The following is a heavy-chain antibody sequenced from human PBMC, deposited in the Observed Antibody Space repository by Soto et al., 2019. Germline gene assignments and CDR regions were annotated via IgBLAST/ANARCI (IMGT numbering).Heavy chain of an antibody. Sequence: PSETLSLACSVSAAAAARGETYWSWLRQPPGRGLEWLGYIYDSEVTPYTPGLESRVPLSLARPKNTVTLAFRALTAAACVASLCGSELAHGYTGNVWGQGTLVTVSS. J-gene: IGHJ4*02. D-gene: IGHD5-18*01. CDR2: IYDSEVT. V-gene: IGHV4-30-4*08. CDR1: AAAAARGETY. CDR3: GSELAHGYTGNV.